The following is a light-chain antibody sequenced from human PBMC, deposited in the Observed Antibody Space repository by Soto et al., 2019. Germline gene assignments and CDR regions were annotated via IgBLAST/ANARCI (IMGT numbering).Light chain of an antibody. Sequence: EIVLTQSPGTLSLSPGERASLSCRASQSVSSSYLAWYQQIPGQAPRLLINDASRRATGIPDRFSGSGSGTDFTLTISRLEPEDFAVYYCQLYGTSPPVAFGQGTKLEIK. CDR1: QSVSSSY. CDR2: DAS. J-gene: IGKJ2*01. V-gene: IGKV3-20*01. CDR3: QLYGTSPPVA.